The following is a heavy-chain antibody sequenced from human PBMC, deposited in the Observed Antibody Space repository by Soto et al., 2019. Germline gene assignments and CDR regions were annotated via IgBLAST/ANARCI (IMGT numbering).Heavy chain of an antibody. Sequence: GASVKVSCKASGYTFTSYYMHWVRQAPGQGLEWMGIINPSGGSTSYAQKFQGRVTMTRDTSTSTVYMELSSLRSEDTAVYYCARERRRAAARFNWFDPWGQGTLVTVSS. CDR2: INPSGGST. D-gene: IGHD6-13*01. CDR1: GYTFTSYY. CDR3: ARERRRAAARFNWFDP. V-gene: IGHV1-46*01. J-gene: IGHJ5*02.